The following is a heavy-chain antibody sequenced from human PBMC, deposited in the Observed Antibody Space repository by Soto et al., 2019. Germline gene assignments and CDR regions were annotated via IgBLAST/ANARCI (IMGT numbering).Heavy chain of an antibody. Sequence: QVQLQQWGAGLLKPSETLSLTCAVYGGSFIDHYWSWIRQPPGEGLEWIGEIHSSGSTKDNPSLKSRVTMSVDTSKNQCSLRLSSGSAADTAVYYCAQHRGRSFLYWGQGTPVTVSS. V-gene: IGHV4-34*01. J-gene: IGHJ4*02. D-gene: IGHD6-19*01. CDR2: IHSSGST. CDR1: GGSFIDHY. CDR3: AQHRGRSFLY.